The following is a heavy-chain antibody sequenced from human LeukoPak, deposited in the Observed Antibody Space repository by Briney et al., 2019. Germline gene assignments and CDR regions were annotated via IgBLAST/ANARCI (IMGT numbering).Heavy chain of an antibody. CDR3: ARVGGGIITMGWFDP. V-gene: IGHV3-30*02. CDR2: IRYDGSNK. Sequence: GGSLRLSCAASGFSFSDYAIYWVRQTPGKGLEWVAFIRYDGSNKYYADSVKGRFTISRDNAKNSLYLQMNSLRAEDTAVYYCARVGGGIITMGWFDPWGQGTLVTVSS. CDR1: GFSFSDYA. J-gene: IGHJ5*02. D-gene: IGHD3-10*01.